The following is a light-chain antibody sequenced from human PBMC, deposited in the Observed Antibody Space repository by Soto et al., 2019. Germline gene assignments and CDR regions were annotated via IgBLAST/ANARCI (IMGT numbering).Light chain of an antibody. J-gene: IGKJ5*01. V-gene: IGKV3-20*01. CDR1: QSVSSR. CDR2: GAS. CDR3: QHYGSSPIT. Sequence: EIVLTQSPGTLSLSPGERATLSCRASQSVSSRLAWYQQKPGQAPRLLISGASSRATGIPDRFSGSGSATDFTLTISRLEPEDFALYYCQHYGSSPITLGQGTRLEIK.